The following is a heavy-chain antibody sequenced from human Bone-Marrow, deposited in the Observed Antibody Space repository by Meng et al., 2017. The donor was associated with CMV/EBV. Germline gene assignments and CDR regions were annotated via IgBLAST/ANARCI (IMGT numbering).Heavy chain of an antibody. Sequence: ASVKVSCKASGYTFTGYYIHWVRQAPGQGLEWMGWINPNSGGTNYAQKFQGRVTMTRDTSISTAYMELSRLRSDDTAVYYCARASPEGAFDIWGQETMVTVSS. CDR2: INPNSGGT. J-gene: IGHJ3*02. CDR1: GYTFTGYY. CDR3: ARASPEGAFDI. D-gene: IGHD1-14*01. V-gene: IGHV1-2*02.